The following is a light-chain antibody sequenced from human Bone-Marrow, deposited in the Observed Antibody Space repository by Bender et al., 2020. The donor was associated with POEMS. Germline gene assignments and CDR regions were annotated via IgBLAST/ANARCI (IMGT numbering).Light chain of an antibody. Sequence: SSGLTQPPSVSVSPGQTASITCSGERLGSKYASWFQQKPGQSPVRIIYEDNKRPSGIPERFSGSNSGNTATLTISGTQGMDEADYYCQPWANSVAVFGGGTKLTVL. J-gene: IGLJ2*01. CDR2: EDN. CDR3: QPWANSVAV. V-gene: IGLV3-1*01. CDR1: RLGSKY.